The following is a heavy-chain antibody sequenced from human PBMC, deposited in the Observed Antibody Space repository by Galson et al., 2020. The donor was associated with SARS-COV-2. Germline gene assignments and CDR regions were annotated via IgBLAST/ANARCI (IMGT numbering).Heavy chain of an antibody. J-gene: IGHJ6*02. D-gene: IGHD4-4*01. V-gene: IGHV4-34*01. Sequence: ETSETLSLTCAVYGGSFSGYYWSWIRQPPGKGLEWIGEINHSGSTNYNPSLKSRVTISVDTSKNQFSLKLSSVTAADTAVYYCARYRITDYSNSYYGMDVWGQGTTVIVSS. CDR3: ARYRITDYSNSYYGMDV. CDR2: INHSGST. CDR1: GGSFSGYY.